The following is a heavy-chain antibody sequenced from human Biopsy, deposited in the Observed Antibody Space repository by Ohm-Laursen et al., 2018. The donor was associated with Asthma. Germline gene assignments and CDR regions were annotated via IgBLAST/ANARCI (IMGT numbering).Heavy chain of an antibody. CDR1: GGSVSSGSYY. CDR2: IYYSGST. J-gene: IGHJ4*02. D-gene: IGHD3-10*01. Sequence: SETLSLTCTVSGGSVSSGSYYWSWIRQPPGKGLEWIGYIYYSGSTNYNPSLKSRVTISVDTSKNQFSLKLSSVTAADTAVYYCARERAGYYGSGSYLGYWGQGTLVTVSS. V-gene: IGHV4-61*01. CDR3: ARERAGYYGSGSYLGY.